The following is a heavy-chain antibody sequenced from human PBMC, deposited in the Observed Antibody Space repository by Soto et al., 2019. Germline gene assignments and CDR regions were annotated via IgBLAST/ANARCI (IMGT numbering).Heavy chain of an antibody. CDR2: IKQDGSEK. V-gene: IGHV3-7*05. CDR3: ARGMTIAANWFDA. D-gene: IGHD6-13*01. J-gene: IGHJ5*02. Sequence: GGSRRLSCAASGFTFSSYWMNWVRQAPGKGLEWVANIKQDGSEKYYVDSVKGRFTISRDNAKNSLYLQMNSLRAEDTAVYYCARGMTIAANWFDAWGQGTLVTVSS. CDR1: GFTFSSYW.